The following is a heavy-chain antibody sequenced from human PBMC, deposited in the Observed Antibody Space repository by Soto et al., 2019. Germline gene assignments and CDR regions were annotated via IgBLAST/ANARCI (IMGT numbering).Heavy chain of an antibody. D-gene: IGHD6-13*01. CDR2: INPNSGGT. CDR1: GYTFTGYY. J-gene: IGHJ4*02. V-gene: IGHV1-2*04. Sequence: GASVKVSCKASGYTFTGYYMQWLRQAHGQGLEWMGWINPNSGGTNYAQKFQGWVTMTRDTSISTAYMELSRLRSDDTAVYYCARGLSSSWYGFDYWGQGTLITVSS. CDR3: ARGLSSSWYGFDY.